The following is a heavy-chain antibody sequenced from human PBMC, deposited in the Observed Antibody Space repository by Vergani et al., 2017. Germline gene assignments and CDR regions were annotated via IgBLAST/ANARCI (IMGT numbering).Heavy chain of an antibody. CDR2: IYYRGST. Sequence: QVQLQESGPGLVKPSETLSLTCTVSGGSISSYYWSWIRQPPGKGLEWIGYIYYRGSTDYNPPLKSRCTTSVDTSKDQFSLKLSSVTAADTAVYYWASAAARYYFDYWGQGTLVTVSS. CDR3: ASAAARYYFDY. CDR1: GGSISSYY. V-gene: IGHV4-59*01. D-gene: IGHD6-25*01. J-gene: IGHJ4*02.